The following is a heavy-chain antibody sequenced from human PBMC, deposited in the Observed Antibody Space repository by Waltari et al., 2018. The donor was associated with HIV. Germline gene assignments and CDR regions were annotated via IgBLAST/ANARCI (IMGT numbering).Heavy chain of an antibody. V-gene: IGHV1-8*01. CDR3: ARGAYTANGRLWTYYYYGMDV. CDR2: MNPNSGNT. CDR1: GYTFTSYD. D-gene: IGHD5-18*01. J-gene: IGHJ6*02. Sequence: QVQLVQSGAEVKKPGASVKVSCKASGYTFTSYDLNWVRQATGHGREWMGWMNPNSGNTGYAQKFQGRVTMTRNTSISTAYMELSSLRSEDTAVYYCARGAYTANGRLWTYYYYGMDVWGQGTTVTVSS.